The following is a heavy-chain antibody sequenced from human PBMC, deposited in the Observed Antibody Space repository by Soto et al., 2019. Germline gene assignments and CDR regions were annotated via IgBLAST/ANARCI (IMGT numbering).Heavy chain of an antibody. V-gene: IGHV3-30*18. D-gene: IGHD3-9*01. J-gene: IGHJ6*02. Sequence: GGSLRLSCAASGFTFSSYGMHWVRQAPGKGLEWVAVISYDGSNKYYADSVKGRFTISRDNSKNTLYLQMNSLRAEDTAVYYCAKDLEYYDILTGYSHYYSYGMDVWGQGTTVTVSS. CDR1: GFTFSSYG. CDR2: ISYDGSNK. CDR3: AKDLEYYDILTGYSHYYSYGMDV.